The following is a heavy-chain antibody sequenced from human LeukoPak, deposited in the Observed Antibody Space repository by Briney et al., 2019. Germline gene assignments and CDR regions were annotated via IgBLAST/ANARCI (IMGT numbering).Heavy chain of an antibody. CDR3: ARDVQTVGATTGGLDY. CDR1: GFTFSSYA. CDR2: ISYDGAHK. J-gene: IGHJ4*02. Sequence: GRSLRLSCAVSGFTFSSYAMHWVRQAPGKGLEWEAVISYDGAHKYYADSVKGRFTISRDNSKNTLYLQMNSLRAEDTAVYYCARDVQTVGATTGGLDYWGQGTLVTVSS. D-gene: IGHD1-26*01. V-gene: IGHV3-30*04.